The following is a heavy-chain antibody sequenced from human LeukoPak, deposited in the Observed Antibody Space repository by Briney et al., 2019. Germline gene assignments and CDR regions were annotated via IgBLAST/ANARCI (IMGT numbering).Heavy chain of an antibody. CDR1: GCTFSSYA. CDR3: AKDPDSVVVPAAIRRRWFVP. J-gene: IGHJ5*02. V-gene: IGHV3-30-3*01. Sequence: CRSLTLSCAASGCTFSSYAMHWVRQAPGKGLEWVAVISYDGSNKYYADSVKGRFTIYRDNSKNTLYLQMNSLRAEATAVYCCAKDPDSVVVPAAIRRRWFVPWGERTLVTVSS. D-gene: IGHD2-2*02. CDR2: ISYDGSNK.